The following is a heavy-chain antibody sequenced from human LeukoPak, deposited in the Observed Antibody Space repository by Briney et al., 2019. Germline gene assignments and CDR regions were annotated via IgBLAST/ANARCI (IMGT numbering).Heavy chain of an antibody. CDR1: GFTFSSYS. D-gene: IGHD2-15*01. Sequence: GSLRLSCAASGFTFSSYSMNWVRQAPGKGLEWVSSIRSSSSYIYYADSVKGRFTISRDNAKNSLYLQMNSLRAEDTAVYYCASLGVAAGYYFDYWGQGTLVTVSS. V-gene: IGHV3-21*01. J-gene: IGHJ4*02. CDR3: ASLGVAAGYYFDY. CDR2: IRSSSSYI.